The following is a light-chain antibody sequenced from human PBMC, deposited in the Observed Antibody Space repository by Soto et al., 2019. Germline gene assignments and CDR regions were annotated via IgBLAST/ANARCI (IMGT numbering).Light chain of an antibody. CDR2: SNH. CDR1: SSNIGSYT. Sequence: QAVVTQPPSASGTPGQTVTVSCSGSSSNIGSYTVNWYQQLPGTAPKLVIYSNHQRPSGVPDRFSGSKSGTSASLAISGLQSEDEADYYCAAWDDSLNGAVFGSGTQLTVL. V-gene: IGLV1-44*01. CDR3: AAWDDSLNGAV. J-gene: IGLJ7*01.